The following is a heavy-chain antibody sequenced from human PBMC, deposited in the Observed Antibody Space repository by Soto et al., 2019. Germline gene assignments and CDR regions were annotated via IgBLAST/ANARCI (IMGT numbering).Heavy chain of an antibody. CDR2: ISPTSSYT. CDR3: SSRYNFGAGSTYYFGA. V-gene: IGHV3-11*05. CDR1: GFRFSDYY. J-gene: IGHJ5*02. Sequence: QVQLVESGGGLVKPGGSLRLSCAASGFRFSDYYMNWIRQAPGKVLEWISYISPTSSYTNYADSVKGRFTISRDNAKNSLSLQMNSLTADDTAVYYCSSRYNFGAGSTYYFGAWGPGALGTVSS. D-gene: IGHD3-10*01.